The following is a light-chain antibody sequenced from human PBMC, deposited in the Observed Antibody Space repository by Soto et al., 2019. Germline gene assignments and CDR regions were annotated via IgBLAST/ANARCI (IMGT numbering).Light chain of an antibody. CDR3: QQYKTYPFT. Sequence: DIQMTQSPSSLSASIGDRVTITCRANQDISTSLAWFQQKPGNAPKSLIYAASTLQSGVPSRFSGSGSGTDFILTIISLQPEDLATYYCQQYKTYPFTFGGGTKVEIK. CDR1: QDISTS. V-gene: IGKV1-16*01. CDR2: AAS. J-gene: IGKJ4*01.